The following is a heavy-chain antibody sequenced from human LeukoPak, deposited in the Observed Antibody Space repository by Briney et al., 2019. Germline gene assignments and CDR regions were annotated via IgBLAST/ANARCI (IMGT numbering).Heavy chain of an antibody. V-gene: IGHV4-4*02. CDR3: ARKSGNYDSSGYYYYFDY. D-gene: IGHD3-22*01. J-gene: IGHJ4*02. CDR1: GGSISSSNW. CDR2: IYHSGST. Sequence: SGTLSLTCAVSGGSISSSNWWGWVRQPPGKGLEWIGEIYHSGSTNYNPSLKSRVTISVDKSKNQFSLKLSSVTAADTAVYYCARKSGNYDSSGYYYYFDYWGQGTLVTVSS.